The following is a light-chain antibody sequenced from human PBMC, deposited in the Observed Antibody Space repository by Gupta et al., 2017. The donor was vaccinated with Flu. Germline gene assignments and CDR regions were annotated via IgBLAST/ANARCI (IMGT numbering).Light chain of an antibody. Sequence: QSVLTQPPSVFGAPGQRVTISCTGSNSNIGAGYDVHWYQQLPGTAPKLLIYGNNNRPSRVPDRFSNSKSGTSASLAITGIQAEDEGDYYCQSYDSSLSAVVFGGGTKLTVL. V-gene: IGLV1-40*01. CDR1: NSNIGAGYD. CDR2: GNN. J-gene: IGLJ2*01. CDR3: QSYDSSLSAVV.